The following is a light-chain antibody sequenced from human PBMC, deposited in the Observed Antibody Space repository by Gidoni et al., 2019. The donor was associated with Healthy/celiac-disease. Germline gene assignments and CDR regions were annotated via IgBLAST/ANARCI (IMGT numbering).Light chain of an antibody. V-gene: IGKV1-33*01. Sequence: DIQMTQPPSSLPASVGDRVTITCQASQDISNYLNWYQQKPGKAPKLLIYDASNLETGVPSRFSGSGSGTDFTFTISSLQPEDIATYYCQQYDNLPYTFGQGTKLEIK. CDR2: DAS. CDR1: QDISNY. J-gene: IGKJ2*01. CDR3: QQYDNLPYT.